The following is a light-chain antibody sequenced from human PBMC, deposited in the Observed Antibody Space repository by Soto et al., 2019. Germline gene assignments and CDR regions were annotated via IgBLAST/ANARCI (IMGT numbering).Light chain of an antibody. Sequence: DIQMTQSPSTLSASVGDRVTITCRAIQSISSWLAWYQQKTGKAPKLLIYSASTLVRGVPSRFSGSGSGTEFTLIISGLQPDDSATYYCQQYTNTNNPWMFGQGTKVDIK. V-gene: IGKV1-5*03. CDR2: SAS. CDR1: QSISSW. CDR3: QQYTNTNNPWM. J-gene: IGKJ1*01.